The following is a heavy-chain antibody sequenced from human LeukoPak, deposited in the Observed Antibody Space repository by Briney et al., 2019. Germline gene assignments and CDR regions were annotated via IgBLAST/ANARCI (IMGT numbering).Heavy chain of an antibody. CDR2: ISYGGST. CDR1: GGSISSSSYY. CDR3: ASGGSSSWYRWFDP. Sequence: SETLSLTCTVSGGSISSSSYYWGWIRQPPGEGLEWIGDISYGGSTYYNPSLKSRVTISVDTSKNQFSLKLSSVTATDTAVYYCASGGSSSWYRWFDPWGQGTLVTVSS. D-gene: IGHD6-13*01. V-gene: IGHV4-39*01. J-gene: IGHJ5*02.